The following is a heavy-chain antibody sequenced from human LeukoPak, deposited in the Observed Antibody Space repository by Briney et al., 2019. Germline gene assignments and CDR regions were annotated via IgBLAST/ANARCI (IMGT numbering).Heavy chain of an antibody. CDR3: ARDVGGGPFFDY. Sequence: SETLSLTRTVSGGSMSSFYWGWIRQPPGKGLEWIGYIYYSGSTDYNPSLKSRVTISLDTSKNQFSLKLSSVTAADTAVYYCARDVGGGPFFDYWGQGTLVTVSS. CDR1: GGSMSSFY. D-gene: IGHD2-15*01. V-gene: IGHV4-59*01. CDR2: IYYSGST. J-gene: IGHJ4*02.